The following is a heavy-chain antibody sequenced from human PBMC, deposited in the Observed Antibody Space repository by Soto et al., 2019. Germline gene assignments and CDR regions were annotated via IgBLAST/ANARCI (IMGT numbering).Heavy chain of an antibody. CDR3: ARETTAYSSGSPRKNYYYYGMDV. J-gene: IGHJ6*02. V-gene: IGHV4-4*02. Sequence: SETLSLTCAVSGGSISSSNWWSWVRQPPGKGLEWIGEIYHSGSTNHNPSLKSRVTISVDKSKNQLSLKLSSVTAADTAVYYCARETTAYSSGSPRKNYYYYGMDVWGQGTTVTVSS. CDR1: GGSISSSNW. CDR2: IYHSGST. D-gene: IGHD6-19*01.